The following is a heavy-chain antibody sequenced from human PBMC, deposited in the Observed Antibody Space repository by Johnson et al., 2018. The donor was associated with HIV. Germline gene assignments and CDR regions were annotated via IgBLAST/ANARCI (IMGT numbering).Heavy chain of an antibody. V-gene: IGHV3-11*01. D-gene: IGHD1-26*01. J-gene: IGHJ3*02. CDR3: AKDHKVGAMIPDAFDI. CDR2: ISNSGTTV. Sequence: QVQLVESGGGLVKPGGSLRLSCAASGFTFSDYYVSWVRQAPGKGPEWVAYISNSGTTVSYGDSAKGRFTISRDNAKNSLYLQMNSLRAEDTALYYCAKDHKVGAMIPDAFDIWGQGTMVTVSS. CDR1: GFTFSDYY.